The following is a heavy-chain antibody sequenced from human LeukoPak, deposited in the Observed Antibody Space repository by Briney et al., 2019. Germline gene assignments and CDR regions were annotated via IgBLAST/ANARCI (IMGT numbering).Heavy chain of an antibody. V-gene: IGHV4-31*03. CDR3: ARDSGAAAATWYFDY. D-gene: IGHD6-13*01. CDR2: IYYSGTT. CDR1: GGSISSGGYH. J-gene: IGHJ4*02. Sequence: SETLSLTCTVSGGSISSGGYHWSWIRQHPGKGLEWIGYIYYSGTTSYNPSLKSRVTISVDTSKKKFSLKVSSVTVADTAVYYCARDSGAAAATWYFDYWGQGTLVTVSS.